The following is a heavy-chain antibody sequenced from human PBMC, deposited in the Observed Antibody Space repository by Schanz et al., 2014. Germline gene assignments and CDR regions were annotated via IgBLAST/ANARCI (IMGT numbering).Heavy chain of an antibody. CDR3: ARGGPAYYFDD. Sequence: VQLVASGGGVVQPGRSLRLSCAASGFNFRSHGMHWVRQAPGKGLEWVSYVSRSTPDIYYADSVKGRFTISRDNAKNSLFLQMNSLRAEDTAVYYCARGGPAYYFDDWGQGTLVTVSS. J-gene: IGHJ4*02. V-gene: IGHV3-48*01. CDR2: VSRSTPDI. CDR1: GFNFRSHG.